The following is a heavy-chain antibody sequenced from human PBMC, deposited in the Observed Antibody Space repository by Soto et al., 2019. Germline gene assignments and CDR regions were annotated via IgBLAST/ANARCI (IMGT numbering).Heavy chain of an antibody. J-gene: IGHJ1*01. V-gene: IGHV4-34*01. Sequence: SETLSLTYAVYGGSFSCYYWNWIRQPPGKGLEWIGEINHSGSTNYNPSLKSRVIISVDTSKNQFSLKLSSVTAADTAVYYCARAWIAAAGTADRDRYFQEWGQGTQVTVSS. D-gene: IGHD6-13*01. CDR2: INHSGST. CDR1: GGSFSCYY. CDR3: ARAWIAAAGTADRDRYFQE.